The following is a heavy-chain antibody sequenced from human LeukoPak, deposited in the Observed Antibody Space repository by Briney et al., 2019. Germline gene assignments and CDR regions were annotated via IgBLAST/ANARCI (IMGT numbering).Heavy chain of an antibody. Sequence: ASVKVSCKASGYTFTRYGISWVRQAPGQGLEWMGWISAYNGNTNYAQKLQGRVTMTTDTSTSTAYMELRSLRSDDTAVYYCARCYGDYLGLDFDYWVHGTLVTVSS. V-gene: IGHV1-18*01. CDR1: GYTFTRYG. J-gene: IGHJ4*01. CDR2: ISAYNGNT. CDR3: ARCYGDYLGLDFDY. D-gene: IGHD4-17*01.